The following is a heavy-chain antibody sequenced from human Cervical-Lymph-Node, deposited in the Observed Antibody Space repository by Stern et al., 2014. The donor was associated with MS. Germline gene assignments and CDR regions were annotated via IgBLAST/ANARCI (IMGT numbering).Heavy chain of an antibody. CDR1: GGSINRGGYY. CDR3: ARGPFGVLRYFDY. J-gene: IGHJ4*02. Sequence: QVQLQESGPGLVKPSQTLALTCTVSGGSINRGGYYWAWIRKHPGKGLERIGSLDDSGNTYYNPSLKSRFIISEDMSHNQFSLKLSSVTAADTAVYFCARGPFGVLRYFDYWGQGTLLTVSS. D-gene: IGHD3-16*01. V-gene: IGHV4-31*03. CDR2: LDDSGNT.